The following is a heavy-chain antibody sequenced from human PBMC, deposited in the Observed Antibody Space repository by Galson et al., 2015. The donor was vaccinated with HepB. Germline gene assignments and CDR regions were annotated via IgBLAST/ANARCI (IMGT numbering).Heavy chain of an antibody. V-gene: IGHV4-39*01. CDR2: IYYSGST. Sequence: ETLSLTCTVSGGSISSSSYYWGWIRQPPGKGLEWIGSIYYSGSTYYNPSLKSRVTISVDTSKNQFSLKLSSVTAADTAVYYCAPNAPEGDYDNWFDPWGQGTLVTVSS. D-gene: IGHD4-17*01. J-gene: IGHJ5*02. CDR3: APNAPEGDYDNWFDP. CDR1: GGSISSSSYY.